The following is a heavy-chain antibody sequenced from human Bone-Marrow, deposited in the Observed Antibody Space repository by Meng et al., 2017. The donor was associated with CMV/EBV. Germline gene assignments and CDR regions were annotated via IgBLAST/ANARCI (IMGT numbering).Heavy chain of an antibody. J-gene: IGHJ4*02. Sequence: LSCAASGFTFSTYWMSWVRQAPGKGLEWVANIKQDGSDIYYVDSVKGRFTISRDNAKNSLYLQMSSLRAEDTAVYYCARDPTTADDYWGQGTLVTVSS. CDR1: GFTFSTYW. CDR3: ARDPTTADDY. CDR2: IKQDGSDI. D-gene: IGHD4-11*01. V-gene: IGHV3-7*01.